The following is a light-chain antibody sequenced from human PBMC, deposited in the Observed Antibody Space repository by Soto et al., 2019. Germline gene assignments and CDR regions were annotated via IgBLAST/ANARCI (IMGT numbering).Light chain of an antibody. V-gene: IGKV1-5*01. CDR3: QQCYMGWT. J-gene: IGKJ1*01. CDR2: DAS. Sequence: TLSASVGDRVTITCRASQSIGRFLAWYQHQPGKAPKLLIYDASTLEGGVPSRFSGTGSGTEFTFSITSLQPGDFGTYYCQQCYMGWTFGQGTKVDIK. CDR1: QSIGRF.